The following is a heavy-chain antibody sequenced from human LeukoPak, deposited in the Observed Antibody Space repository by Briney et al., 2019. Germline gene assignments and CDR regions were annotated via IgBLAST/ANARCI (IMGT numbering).Heavy chain of an antibody. Sequence: GGSLRLSCAASGFTVSSNYMSWVRQAPGKGLEWVSVIYRGGSTYYADSVKGRFTISRDNSKNTLYLQMNSLRAEDTAVYYCARLPRPHYYYYYGMDVWGQGTTVTVSS. CDR2: IYRGGST. CDR3: ARLPRPHYYYYYGMDV. V-gene: IGHV3-53*01. CDR1: GFTVSSNY. J-gene: IGHJ6*02. D-gene: IGHD1-14*01.